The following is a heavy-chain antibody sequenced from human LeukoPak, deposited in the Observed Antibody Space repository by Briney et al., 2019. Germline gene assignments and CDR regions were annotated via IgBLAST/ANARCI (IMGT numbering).Heavy chain of an antibody. CDR3: ARVTWWLYGMDV. D-gene: IGHD2-15*01. V-gene: IGHV4-34*01. Sequence: SETLCLTCAVYGGSFSGYYWSWIRQPPGKGLEWIGEINHSGSTNYNPSLKSRVTISVDTSKNQFSLKLSSVTAADTAVYYCARVTWWLYGMDVWGQGTTVTVSS. CDR1: GGSFSGYY. CDR2: INHSGST. J-gene: IGHJ6*02.